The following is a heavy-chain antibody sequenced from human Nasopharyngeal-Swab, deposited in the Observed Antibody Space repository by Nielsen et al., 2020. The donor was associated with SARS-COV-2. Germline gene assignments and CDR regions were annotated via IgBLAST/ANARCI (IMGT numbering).Heavy chain of an antibody. CDR2: INHSGST. D-gene: IGHD3-10*01. V-gene: IGHV4-34*01. J-gene: IGHJ6*02. Sequence: WIRQPPGKGLEWIGEINHSGSTIYNLSLKSRVTISVDTSKNQFSLKLSSVTAADTAVYYCARDGGSGSYYNWGPYYYYGMDVWGQGTTVTVSS. CDR3: ARDGGSGSYYNWGPYYYYGMDV.